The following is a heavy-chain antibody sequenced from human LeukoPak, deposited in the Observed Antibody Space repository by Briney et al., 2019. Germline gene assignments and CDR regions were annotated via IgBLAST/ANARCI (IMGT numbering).Heavy chain of an antibody. D-gene: IGHD4-17*01. CDR2: ISGSGGST. CDR3: AKAGVEYDYGDYFDY. CDR1: GFTFSSYA. J-gene: IGHJ4*02. V-gene: IGHV3-23*01. Sequence: PGGSLRLSCAASGFTFSSYAMSWVRQAPGKGLEWVSAISGSGGSTYYADSVKGRFTISRDNSKNTLYLQMNSLRAEDTAVYYCAKAGVEYDYGDYFDYWGQGTLVTVSS.